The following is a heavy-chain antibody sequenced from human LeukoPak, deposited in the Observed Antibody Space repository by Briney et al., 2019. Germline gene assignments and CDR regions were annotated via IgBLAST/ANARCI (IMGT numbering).Heavy chain of an antibody. CDR3: VRGQATAWGLDY. D-gene: IGHD6-13*01. V-gene: IGHV3-74*01. J-gene: IGHJ4*02. Sequence: GGSLRLSWAAPGFAFSTNWMHWVRQAPGKGLVWVSHISTDARTITYADFVKGRFTISRDNAKNTLYLQMNSLRAEDTALYYCVRGQATAWGLDYWGQGTLVTVSS. CDR2: ISTDARTI. CDR1: GFAFSTNW.